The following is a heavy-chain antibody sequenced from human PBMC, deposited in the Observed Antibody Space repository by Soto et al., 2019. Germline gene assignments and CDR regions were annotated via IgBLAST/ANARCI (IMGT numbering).Heavy chain of an antibody. CDR2: ISYDGSNK. CDR1: GFTFSSYG. D-gene: IGHD6-6*01. V-gene: IGHV3-30*18. J-gene: IGHJ6*02. Sequence: QVQLVESGGGMVQPGRSLRLSCGASGFTFSSYGMHWVRQAPGKGLEWAAVISYDGSNKYYADSVKGRFTISRDNSKNTLYMQMNSLRDEDTAVYYCAKVAQGSSSHYYGMDVWGQGTTVTVSS. CDR3: AKVAQGSSSHYYGMDV.